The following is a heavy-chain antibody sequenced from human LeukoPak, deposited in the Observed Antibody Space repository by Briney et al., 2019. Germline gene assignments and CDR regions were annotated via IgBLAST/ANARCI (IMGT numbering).Heavy chain of an antibody. Sequence: GGSLRLSCAASGFTFSSYEMNWVRQAPGKGLEWVSYISSSGSTIYYADSVKGRFTISRDNAKNSLYLQMNSLRAEDTAVCYCATQVGDGGYFDYWGQGTQVTVSS. V-gene: IGHV3-48*03. J-gene: IGHJ4*02. CDR1: GFTFSSYE. CDR2: ISSSGSTI. D-gene: IGHD1-26*01. CDR3: ATQVGDGGYFDY.